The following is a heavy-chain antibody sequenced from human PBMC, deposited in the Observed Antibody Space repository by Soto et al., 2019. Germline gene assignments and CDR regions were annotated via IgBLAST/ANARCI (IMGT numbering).Heavy chain of an antibody. CDR3: VRATYFSDSSGYTRCLDY. Sequence: EVQVLESGGGLLQPGGSLRLSCVVSVFPFGANAMSWVRQAPGKGLEWVGRSRDKPQGYSTAYAASVKGRFTTSRDESKNSAYLQMNSLKTEDTAVYYCVRATYFSDSSGYTRCLDYWGQGTLVTVSS. CDR1: VFPFGANA. J-gene: IGHJ4*02. V-gene: IGHV3-72*01. D-gene: IGHD3-22*01. CDR2: SRDKPQGYST.